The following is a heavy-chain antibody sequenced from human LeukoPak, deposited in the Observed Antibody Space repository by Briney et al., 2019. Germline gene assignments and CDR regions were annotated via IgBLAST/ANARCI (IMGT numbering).Heavy chain of an antibody. V-gene: IGHV4-30-2*01. D-gene: IGHD4-23*01. J-gene: IGHJ5*02. CDR1: GGSISSGGYS. Sequence: SETLSLTCAVSGGSISSGGYSWSWIRQPPGKGLEWIGYIYHSGSTYYNPSLKSRVTISVDTSKNQFSLKLSSVTAADTAVYYCARAFSPEVVTPLYNWFDPWGQGTLVTVSS. CDR2: IYHSGST. CDR3: ARAFSPEVVTPLYNWFDP.